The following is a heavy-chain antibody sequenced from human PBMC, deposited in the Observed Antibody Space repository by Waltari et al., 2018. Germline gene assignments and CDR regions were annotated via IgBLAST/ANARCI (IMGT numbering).Heavy chain of an antibody. J-gene: IGHJ4*02. CDR2: IHPRSGDT. Sequence: QVQLLQSGAEVKKPGASVKVSCKTSGDTFTGHYINWVRQAPGLGLQWMGWIHPRSGDTYYPQKFQGRVTMTRDTSIDTAYMDLSSLSSDDTAIYYCARGRDPAVVLASLMSPHLFDNWGQGTQVTVSS. CDR3: ARGRDPAVVLASLMSPHLFDN. V-gene: IGHV1-2*02. D-gene: IGHD2-15*01. CDR1: GDTFTGHY.